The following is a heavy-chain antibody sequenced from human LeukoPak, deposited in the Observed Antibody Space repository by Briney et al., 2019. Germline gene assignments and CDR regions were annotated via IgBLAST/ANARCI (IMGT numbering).Heavy chain of an antibody. V-gene: IGHV3-74*01. CDR1: GFTFSSFW. J-gene: IGHJ6*03. CDR2: INTDGSST. D-gene: IGHD6-13*01. Sequence: PGGSLRLSCAASGFTFSSFWMHWVRQAPGKGLVWVSRINTDGSSTDYADSVKGRFTISRDNAKNTLYLQMNSLRAEDTAVYYCAKDGPAAGTSIYYYMDVWGKGTTVTVSS. CDR3: AKDGPAAGTSIYYYMDV.